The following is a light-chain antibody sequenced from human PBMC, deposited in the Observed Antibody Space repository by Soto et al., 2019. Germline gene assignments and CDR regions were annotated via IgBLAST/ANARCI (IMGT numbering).Light chain of an antibody. Sequence: DIVMTQSPDSLAVSLGERATINCKSSQRVLYSSNTKNYLAWYQQKPGQPPKLLIYWGSTRESGVPDRFSGSGSGTDFTLTISSLQAEDVAVYYCQQYYSTLLTFGPGTKVDIK. V-gene: IGKV4-1*01. CDR3: QQYYSTLLT. CDR1: QRVLYSSNTKNY. CDR2: WGS. J-gene: IGKJ3*01.